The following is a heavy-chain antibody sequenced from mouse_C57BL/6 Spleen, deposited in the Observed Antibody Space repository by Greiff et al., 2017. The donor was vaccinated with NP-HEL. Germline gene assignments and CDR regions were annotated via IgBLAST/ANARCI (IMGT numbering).Heavy chain of an antibody. V-gene: IGHV5-16*01. CDR3: ARENGYSYYFDY. CDR2: INYDGSST. CDR1: GFTFSDYY. D-gene: IGHD2-3*01. J-gene: IGHJ2*01. Sequence: EVQLVESEGGLVQPGSSMKLSCTASGFTFSDYYMAWVRQVPEKGLEWVANINYDGSSTYYLDSLKSRFIISRDNAKNILYLQMSSLKSEDTATYYCARENGYSYYFDYWGQGTTLTVSS.